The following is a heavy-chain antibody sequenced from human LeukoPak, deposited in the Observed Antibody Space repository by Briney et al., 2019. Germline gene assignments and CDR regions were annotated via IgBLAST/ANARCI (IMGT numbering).Heavy chain of an antibody. CDR1: GYSISSGYY. J-gene: IGHJ4*02. CDR3: ARLRGYFDY. V-gene: IGHV4-38-2*01. D-gene: IGHD1-26*01. Sequence: SETLSLTCAVSGYSISSGYYWGWIRHPPGKGLEWIGSIYHSGSTYSNPSLKSRVTISVDTSKNQFSLKLSSVTAADTAVYYSARLRGYFDYWGQGTLVTVSS. CDR2: IYHSGST.